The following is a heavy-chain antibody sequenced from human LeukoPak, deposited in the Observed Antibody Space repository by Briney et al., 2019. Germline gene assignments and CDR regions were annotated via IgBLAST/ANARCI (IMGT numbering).Heavy chain of an antibody. CDR1: GYTFTSYD. J-gene: IGHJ6*02. CDR2: MNPNSGNT. V-gene: IGHV1-8*01. CDR3: ARDETKYYYDSSGYFEGYYYYGMDV. Sequence: ASVKVSCKASGYTFTSYDINWVRQATGQGLEWMGWMNPNSGNTGYAQKFQGRVTMTRDTSTSTVYMELSSLRSEDTAVYYCARDETKYYYDSSGYFEGYYYYGMDVWGQGTTVTVSS. D-gene: IGHD3-22*01.